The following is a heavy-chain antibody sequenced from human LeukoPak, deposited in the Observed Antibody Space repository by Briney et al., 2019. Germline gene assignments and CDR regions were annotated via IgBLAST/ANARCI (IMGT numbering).Heavy chain of an antibody. CDR2: IYYSGST. V-gene: IGHV4-30-4*08. J-gene: IGHJ6*03. CDR3: ARGQPYYYDSSGYSSSGYMDV. D-gene: IGHD3-22*01. CDR1: GGSISSGDYY. Sequence: PSETLSLTCTVSGGSISSGDYYWSWIRQPPGTGLEWIGYIYYSGSTYYNPSLKRRLTISVDTSKNQFSLKLSSVTAADTAVYYCARGQPYYYDSSGYSSSGYMDVWGKGTTVTVSS.